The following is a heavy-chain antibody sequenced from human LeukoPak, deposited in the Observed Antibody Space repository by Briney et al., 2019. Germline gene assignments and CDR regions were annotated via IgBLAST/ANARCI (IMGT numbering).Heavy chain of an antibody. J-gene: IGHJ6*03. D-gene: IGHD3-3*01. CDR2: IYYSGST. V-gene: IGHV4-59*01. CDR3: ARGTAGGSGYYTHLGVYYYYYMDV. Sequence: SETLSLTCTVSGDSISTYYRSWIRQPPGKGLEWIGYIYYSGSTNYHPSLKSRVTISVDTSKNQFSLKLSSVTAADTAAYYCARGTAGGSGYYTHLGVYYYYYMDVWGKGTTVTVSS. CDR1: GDSISTYY.